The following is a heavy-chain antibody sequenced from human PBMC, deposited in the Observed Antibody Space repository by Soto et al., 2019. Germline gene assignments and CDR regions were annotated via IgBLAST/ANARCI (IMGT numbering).Heavy chain of an antibody. V-gene: IGHV1-69*01. CDR1: GDTFKNCV. CDR2: IIPLFGTT. J-gene: IGHJ6*02. CDR3: AAELGFGQVTVV. D-gene: IGHD4-4*01. Sequence: QVQVVQSGVEVRSPGSSVKVSCKSSGDTFKNCVISWVRQAPGQGLEWMGGIIPLFGTTDFAQRFQGRLTITTDESTTTEYMELSRLRSEDTATYYCAAELGFGQVTVVWGPGTTVIVSS.